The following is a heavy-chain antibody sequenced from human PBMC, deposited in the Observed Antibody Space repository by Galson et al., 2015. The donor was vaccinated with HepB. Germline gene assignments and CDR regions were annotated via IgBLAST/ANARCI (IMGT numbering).Heavy chain of an antibody. CDR3: ARYKPFSQWAFDI. CDR2: INPYNGDT. D-gene: IGHD6-19*01. Sequence: SVKVSCKASGYSFINYYMQWMRQAPGQGLEWVGRINPYNGDTDYAQKFQGRVTLTRDTSITTAYMELSGLRSDDTAVYYCARYKPFSQWAFDIWGQGTMITVSS. V-gene: IGHV1-2*06. CDR1: GYSFINYY. J-gene: IGHJ3*02.